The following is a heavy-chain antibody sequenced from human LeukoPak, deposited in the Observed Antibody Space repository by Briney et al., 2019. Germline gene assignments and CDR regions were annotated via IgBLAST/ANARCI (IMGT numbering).Heavy chain of an antibody. J-gene: IGHJ4*02. CDR3: ASHKGF. CDR2: IYYSGST. CDR1: GVSISNNY. V-gene: IGHV4-59*01. Sequence: SETLSLTCTVPGVSISNNYWSWFRQPPGKGPEWIGYIYYSGSTNYNPSLKSRVTISVDTSKSQFSLKLSSVTAADTAVYYCASHKGFWGQGTLVTVSS.